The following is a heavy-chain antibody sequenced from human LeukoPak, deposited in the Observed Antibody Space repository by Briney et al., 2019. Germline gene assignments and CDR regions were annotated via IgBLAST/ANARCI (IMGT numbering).Heavy chain of an antibody. Sequence: SETLSLTCTVSGDSISSYCWSWIRQPPGKGLEWIGYIYYSGSTNYNPSLKSRVTISVDTSKNQFSLKLSSVTAADTALYYCARLTARQGYYYYGMDVWGQGTTVTVSS. D-gene: IGHD1-14*01. CDR1: GDSISSYC. V-gene: IGHV4-59*01. CDR2: IYYSGST. CDR3: ARLTARQGYYYYGMDV. J-gene: IGHJ6*02.